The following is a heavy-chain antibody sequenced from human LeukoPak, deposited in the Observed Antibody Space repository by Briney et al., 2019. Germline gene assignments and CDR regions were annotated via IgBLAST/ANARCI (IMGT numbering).Heavy chain of an antibody. CDR1: GLTFSYYY. D-gene: IGHD3-22*01. CDR2: ISSSGTTI. CDR3: ARWDSSGCLDY. V-gene: IGHV3-11*01. J-gene: IGHJ4*02. Sequence: GGSLRLSCAASGLTFSYYYMSWIRQAAPKGLAWVSYISSSGTTIYYADSVKGRFTISRDNAKNSLYLQMNSLRAEDTAVYFCARWDSSGCLDYWGQGTLVTVSS.